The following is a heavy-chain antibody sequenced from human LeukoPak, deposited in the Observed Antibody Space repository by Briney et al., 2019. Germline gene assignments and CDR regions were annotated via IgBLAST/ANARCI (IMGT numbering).Heavy chain of an antibody. Sequence: ASVKVSCKASGYTFTGYYMRWVRQAPGQGLEWMGWINPNSGGTNYAQKFQGRVTMTRDTSISTAYMELSRLRSDDTAVYYCARVDTAMVDFDYWGQGTLVTVSS. J-gene: IGHJ4*02. CDR1: GYTFTGYY. D-gene: IGHD5-18*01. V-gene: IGHV1-2*02. CDR2: INPNSGGT. CDR3: ARVDTAMVDFDY.